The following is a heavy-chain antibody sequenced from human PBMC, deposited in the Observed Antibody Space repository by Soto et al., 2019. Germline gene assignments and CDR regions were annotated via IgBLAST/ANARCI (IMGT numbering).Heavy chain of an antibody. V-gene: IGHV4-59*01. CDR3: AREGRDSYYDFWSGYGFDY. CDR2: IYYSGST. J-gene: IGHJ4*02. Sequence: ETLSLTCTVSGGSISSYYWSWIRQPPGKGLEWIGYIYYSGSTNYNPSLKSRVTISVDTSKNQFSLKLSSVTAADTAVYYCAREGRDSYYDFWSGYGFDYWGQGTLVTVSS. D-gene: IGHD3-3*01. CDR1: GGSISSYY.